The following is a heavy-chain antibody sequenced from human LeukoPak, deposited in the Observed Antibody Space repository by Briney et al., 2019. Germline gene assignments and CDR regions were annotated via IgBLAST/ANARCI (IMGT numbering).Heavy chain of an antibody. CDR3: ASGNNDWSL. CDR2: INQDGSVR. D-gene: IGHD3-9*01. V-gene: IGHV3-7*03. J-gene: IGHJ4*02. CDR1: GGSFSGYY. Sequence: ETLSLTCAVYGGSFSGYYWSWVRQAPGKGLEWVANINQDGSVRYYVDSVKGRFTISRDNAKNSLYLQMNSLRVDDTAVYYCASGNNDWSLGGQGTLVTVSS.